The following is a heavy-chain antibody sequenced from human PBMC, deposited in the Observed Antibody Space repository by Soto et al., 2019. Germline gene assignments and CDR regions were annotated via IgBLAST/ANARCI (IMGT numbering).Heavy chain of an antibody. CDR2: IWNDGSNK. J-gene: IGHJ4*02. CDR3: ARDWQRSFDY. CDR1: GFTLTHND. Sequence: PGGSLRLSCTASGFTLTHNDMHWVRQAPGKGLEWVAVIWNDGSNKYYVDSVKGRFTISRDNSNNTVHLQMNSLRTEDTAVYYCARDWQRSFDYWGQGTLVTVSS. V-gene: IGHV3-33*01.